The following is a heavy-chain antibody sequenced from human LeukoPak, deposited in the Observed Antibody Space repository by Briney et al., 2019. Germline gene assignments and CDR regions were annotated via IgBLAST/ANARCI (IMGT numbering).Heavy chain of an antibody. CDR1: GGSISSYY. J-gene: IGHJ4*02. CDR3: ARVYSSSWSIDY. V-gene: IGHV4-59*01. D-gene: IGHD6-13*01. Sequence: SETLSLTCTVSGGSISSYYWSWIRQPPGKGLEWIGYIYYSGSTNYNPSLKSRVTISVDTSKNQFSLKLSSVTAADTAVYYCARVYSSSWSIDYWGQGTLVTVSS. CDR2: IYYSGST.